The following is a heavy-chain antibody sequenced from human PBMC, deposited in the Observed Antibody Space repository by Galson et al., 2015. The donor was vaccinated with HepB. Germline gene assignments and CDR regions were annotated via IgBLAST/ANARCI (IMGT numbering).Heavy chain of an antibody. CDR1: GFIFDHYA. J-gene: IGHJ4*02. D-gene: IGHD3-22*01. V-gene: IGHV3-9*01. CDR3: AKIIPFMTDYYDSSGYYSH. Sequence: SLRLSCAASGFIFDHYAMHWVRQGPGKGLEWVSGISWNSGSIGYADSVKGRFTISRDNAKNSLDLQMNSLGAEDTALYFCAKIIPFMTDYYDSSGYYSHWGQGTLVTVSP. CDR2: ISWNSGSI.